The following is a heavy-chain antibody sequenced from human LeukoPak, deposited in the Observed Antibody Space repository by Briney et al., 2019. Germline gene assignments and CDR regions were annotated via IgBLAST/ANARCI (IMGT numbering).Heavy chain of an antibody. V-gene: IGHV1-8*01. CDR3: ARESTAGTYYYYMDV. CDR2: MNPNSGNT. D-gene: IGHD6-13*01. Sequence: GASVKVSCKASGYTFTSYDINSVRQATGQGLAWMGWMNPNSGNTGYAQKVQGRVTMTRNTSISTAYMELSSLRSEDTAVYYCARESTAGTYYYYMDVWGKGATVTVSS. J-gene: IGHJ6*03. CDR1: GYTFTSYD.